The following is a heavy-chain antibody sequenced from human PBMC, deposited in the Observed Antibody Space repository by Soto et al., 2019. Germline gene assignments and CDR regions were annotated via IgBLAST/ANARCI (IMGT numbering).Heavy chain of an antibody. V-gene: IGHV1-69*13. D-gene: IGHD2-2*01. J-gene: IGHJ4*02. CDR1: GGTFSSYA. Sequence: SVKVSCKASGGTFSSYAISWVRQAPGQGLEWMGGIIPIFGTANYAQKFQGRVTITADESTSTAYMELSSLRSEDTAVYYCARVHRCSSTSCYLRYWGQGTLVTVSS. CDR3: ARVHRCSSTSCYLRY. CDR2: IIPIFGTA.